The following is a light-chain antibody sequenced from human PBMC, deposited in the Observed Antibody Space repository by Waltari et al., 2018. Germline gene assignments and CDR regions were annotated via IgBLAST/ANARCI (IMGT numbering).Light chain of an antibody. CDR3: QQYDSYPWT. J-gene: IGKJ1*01. CDR2: QAS. CDR1: QSISSW. Sequence: DIQMTQPPATLSASVGDRVIITSRATQSISSWLAWFQQKPGKAPKLLIYQASTLESGVPSRFSGSGSGSEFTLTISSLQPDDFATYHCQQYDSYPWTFGQGTKVEVK. V-gene: IGKV1-5*03.